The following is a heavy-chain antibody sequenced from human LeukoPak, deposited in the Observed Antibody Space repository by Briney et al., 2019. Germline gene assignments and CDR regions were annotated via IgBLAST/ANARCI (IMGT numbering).Heavy chain of an antibody. CDR3: ARHSLGYCSGGSCYSKYYFDY. V-gene: IGHV4-59*08. J-gene: IGHJ4*02. Sequence: SETLSLTCTVSGGSISSYYWSWIRQPPGKGLEWIGYIYYSGSTNYNPSLKSRVTISVDTSKNQFSLKLSSVTAADTAVYYCARHSLGYCSGGSCYSKYYFDYWGQGTLVTVSS. CDR2: IYYSGST. CDR1: GGSISSYY. D-gene: IGHD2-15*01.